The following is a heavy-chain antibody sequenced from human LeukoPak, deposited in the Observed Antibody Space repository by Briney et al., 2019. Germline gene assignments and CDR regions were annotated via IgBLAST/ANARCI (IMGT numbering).Heavy chain of an antibody. Sequence: GASVKVSCKASGYTFTDYYMHWVRQAPGQGLEWMGWINPNSGGTNYAQNFQARVTMTGDTSISTAYMEVSRLTSDDTAVFYCARDLMTTIRSPFDYWGQGTLVTVSS. V-gene: IGHV1-2*02. CDR1: GYTFTDYY. D-gene: IGHD4-11*01. CDR3: ARDLMTTIRSPFDY. J-gene: IGHJ4*02. CDR2: INPNSGGT.